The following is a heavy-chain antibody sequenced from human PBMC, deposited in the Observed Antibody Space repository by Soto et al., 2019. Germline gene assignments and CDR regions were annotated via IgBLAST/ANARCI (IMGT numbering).Heavy chain of an antibody. D-gene: IGHD3-3*01. CDR1: GGSIISSSYY. CDR3: ARGGGRSGYYTNY. V-gene: IGHV4-39*01. CDR2: IYYSGST. Sequence: PSETLSLTCTVSGGSIISSSYYFFCIRQPPWKGLELIGSIYYSGSTYYNPSLKSRVTISVDTSKNQFSLKLSSVTAADTAVYYCARGGGRSGYYTNYWGQGTLVTVSS. J-gene: IGHJ4*02.